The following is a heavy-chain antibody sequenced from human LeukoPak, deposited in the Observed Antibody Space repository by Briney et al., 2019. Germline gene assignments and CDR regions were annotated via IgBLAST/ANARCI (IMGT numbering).Heavy chain of an antibody. D-gene: IGHD1-1*01. Sequence: RPGGSLRLSCAASGFTFSSFDMHWGRQAPGKGLEWVAIISNDGSNKDYEDSVKSRFTISRDNSKNTLYLQMNSLRPEDTAVYYCARDVSGLDDFYVMDVWGQGTTVTVSS. CDR1: GFTFSSFD. CDR3: ARDVSGLDDFYVMDV. V-gene: IGHV3-30*03. J-gene: IGHJ6*02. CDR2: ISNDGSNK.